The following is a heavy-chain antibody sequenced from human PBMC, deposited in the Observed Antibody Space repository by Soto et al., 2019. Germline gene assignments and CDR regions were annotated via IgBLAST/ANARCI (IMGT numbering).Heavy chain of an antibody. CDR2: ISGSGGST. Sequence: LRLSCAASGFTFSSCVMNWVRQAPWKGLEWVSAISGSGGSTYYADSVKGRFTISRDNSKNTLYLQMNSLRAEDTAVYYCAKDYYYDSSGPRSFDYCGQGTLVTVSS. CDR1: GFTFSSCV. J-gene: IGHJ4*02. CDR3: AKDYYYDSSGPRSFDY. D-gene: IGHD3-22*01. V-gene: IGHV3-23*01.